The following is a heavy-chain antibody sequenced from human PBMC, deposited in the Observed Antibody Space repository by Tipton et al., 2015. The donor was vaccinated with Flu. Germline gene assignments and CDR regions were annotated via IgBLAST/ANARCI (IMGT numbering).Heavy chain of an antibody. J-gene: IGHJ4*02. V-gene: IGHV3-23*01. Sequence: SLRLSCAASGFTFSRYDMSWVRQAPGKGLEWVASVSGGGGTTYFAASVRGRFTISRDNLKNTLFPQMNSLRAEDTAIYYCAKVIPELVSGLDYWGQGTLVTVSA. CDR3: AKVIPELVSGLDY. CDR2: VSGGGGTT. D-gene: IGHD5/OR15-5a*01. CDR1: GFTFSRYD.